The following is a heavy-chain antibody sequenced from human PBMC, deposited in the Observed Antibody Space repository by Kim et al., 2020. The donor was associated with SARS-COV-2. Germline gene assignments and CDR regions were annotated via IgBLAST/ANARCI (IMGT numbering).Heavy chain of an antibody. CDR2: IYYSGST. CDR1: GGSISSGDYY. Sequence: SETLSLTCTVSGGSISSGDYYWSWIRQPPGKGLEWIGYIYYSGSTYYNPSLKSRVTISVDTSKNQFSLKLSSVTAADTAVYYCARDLPVAGEGYYFDYWGQGTLVTVSS. V-gene: IGHV4-30-4*01. CDR3: ARDLPVAGEGYYFDY. D-gene: IGHD6-19*01. J-gene: IGHJ4*02.